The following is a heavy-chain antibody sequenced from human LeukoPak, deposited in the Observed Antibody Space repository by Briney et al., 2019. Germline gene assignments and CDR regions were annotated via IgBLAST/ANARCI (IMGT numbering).Heavy chain of an antibody. J-gene: IGHJ4*02. D-gene: IGHD5-18*01. CDR2: IKYDGSEK. Sequence: PGGSLRLSCAASGFTFSNYWMNWVRQAPGKGLEWVANIKYDGSEKYYVDSVKGRFTISRDNAKNSLYLQMNSLRAEDTAVYYCARDPTRGYSYGYEDYWGQGTLVTVSS. CDR3: ARDPTRGYSYGYEDY. CDR1: GFTFSNYW. V-gene: IGHV3-7*01.